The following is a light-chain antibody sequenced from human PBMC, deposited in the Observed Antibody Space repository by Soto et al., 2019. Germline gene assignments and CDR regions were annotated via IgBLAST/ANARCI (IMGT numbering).Light chain of an antibody. CDR2: KVS. CDR1: QSLVHSDGIFY. V-gene: IGKV2-30*02. Sequence: DVVLTQSPLSLPVTLGQPASISCRSSQSLVHSDGIFYLNWFQQRPGQSPRRLIYKVSNRDYGVRDRFSGSRSGTYFTLEISRVEAEDVGVYSCMQGSHWPYTFGQGTKLEIK. CDR3: MQGSHWPYT. J-gene: IGKJ2*01.